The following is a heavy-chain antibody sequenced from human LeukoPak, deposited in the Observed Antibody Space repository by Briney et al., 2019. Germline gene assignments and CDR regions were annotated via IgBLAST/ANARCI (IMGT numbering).Heavy chain of an antibody. Sequence: GGSLRLACAAPGFTFSNYWMSSVRQAPGKGLERVGNIQREGREKNYVDAVKRRFTISRDNAKNSLYLPMHTLRAEDTAVYYCARARAYYGSGSYYDFDYWGQGTLVTVSS. J-gene: IGHJ4*02. CDR3: ARARAYYGSGSYYDFDY. CDR2: IQREGREK. D-gene: IGHD3-10*01. CDR1: GFTFSNYW. V-gene: IGHV3-7*01.